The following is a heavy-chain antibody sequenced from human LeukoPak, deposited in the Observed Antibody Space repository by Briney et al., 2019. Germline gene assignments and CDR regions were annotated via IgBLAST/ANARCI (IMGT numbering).Heavy chain of an antibody. D-gene: IGHD5-24*01. J-gene: IGHJ6*03. CDR3: AKDHGDSEWYYYYYMDV. Sequence: GRSLRLSCAASGFTFSSYGMHWVRQAPGKGLEWVAVISYDGSNKYYADSVKGRFTISRDNSKNTLYLQMNSLRAEDTAVYYCAKDHGDSEWYYYYYMDVWGKGTTVTVSS. CDR1: GFTFSSYG. V-gene: IGHV3-30*18. CDR2: ISYDGSNK.